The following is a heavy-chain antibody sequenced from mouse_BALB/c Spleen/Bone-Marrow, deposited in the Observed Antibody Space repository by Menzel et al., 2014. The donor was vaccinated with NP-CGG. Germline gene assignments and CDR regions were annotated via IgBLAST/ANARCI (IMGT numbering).Heavy chain of an antibody. J-gene: IGHJ3*01. CDR1: GFNIKDTY. V-gene: IGHV14-3*02. CDR2: IDPANGNT. CDR3: ANDWFAY. Sequence: EVQLQQSGAELVKPGASVKLSCTASGFNIKDTYMHWVKQRPEQGLEWIGRIDPANGNTKYDPKFQGKATITADTLSNTAHLHLSSLTSEDTAVYYCANDWFAYWGQGTLVTVSA. D-gene: IGHD2-3*01.